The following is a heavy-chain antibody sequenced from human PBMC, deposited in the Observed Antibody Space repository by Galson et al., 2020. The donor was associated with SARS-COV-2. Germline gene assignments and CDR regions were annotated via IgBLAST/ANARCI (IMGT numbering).Heavy chain of an antibody. CDR2: ISPSGST. D-gene: IGHD2-21*01. Sequence: PSETLSLTCAVYGGSSTGYSWTWIRQPPGKGLEWIGDISPSGSTNYNPSLKSRVTMSVDTSMNQFSLRLRSVTAADTAVYYCARGRTEITMVVVIFTSSSINFDNWSQGTLVTVSS. CDR1: GGSSTGYS. J-gene: IGHJ4*02. CDR3: ARGRTEITMVVVIFTSSSINFDN. V-gene: IGHV4-34*01.